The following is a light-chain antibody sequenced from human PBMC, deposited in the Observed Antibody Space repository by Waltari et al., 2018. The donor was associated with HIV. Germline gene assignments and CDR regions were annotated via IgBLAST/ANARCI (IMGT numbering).Light chain of an antibody. CDR1: RSHPAAAYD. J-gene: IGLJ2*01. CDR3: QSYDTSLTGSDVI. CDR2: GTS. V-gene: IGLV1-40*01. Sequence: QSVLTPPPSVSGAPGERVTLPCPGPRSHPAAAYDLPSYPQFPGTAPKLLPHGTSTRPSGVPDRFSGFKSGTSASLVITGLQAEDEADYYCQSYDTSLTGSDVIFGGGTRLTVL.